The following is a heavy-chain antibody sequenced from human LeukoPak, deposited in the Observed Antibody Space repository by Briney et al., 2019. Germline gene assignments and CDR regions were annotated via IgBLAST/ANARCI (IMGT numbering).Heavy chain of an antibody. J-gene: IGHJ6*03. V-gene: IGHV4-59*12. CDR2: LYYSGDT. Sequence: SETLSLTCTVSGGSISTYYWSWIRQPPGKGLEWIGYLYYSGDTNYNPSLKSRVTISVDTSKNQFSLKLSSVTAADTAVYYCARVENYYYMDVWGKGTTVTISS. CDR3: ARVENYYYMDV. CDR1: GGSISTYY.